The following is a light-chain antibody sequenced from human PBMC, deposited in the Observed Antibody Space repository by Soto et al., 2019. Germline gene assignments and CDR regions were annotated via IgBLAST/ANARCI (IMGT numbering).Light chain of an antibody. CDR3: HQFGSSWT. J-gene: IGKJ1*01. V-gene: IGKV3-20*01. CDR2: DAS. Sequence: EIVLTQSPGTLSLSPEERATLSCRASQSVSGSYLAWYQQKPGQAPRLVIYDASNRATGIPDRFSGSGSGTDFTLTISRLEPEDFAVYFCHQFGSSWTFGQGTKVDIK. CDR1: QSVSGSY.